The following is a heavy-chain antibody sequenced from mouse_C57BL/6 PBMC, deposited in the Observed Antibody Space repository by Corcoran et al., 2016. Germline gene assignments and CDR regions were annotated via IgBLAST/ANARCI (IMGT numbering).Heavy chain of an antibody. CDR3: ASQEDWDWFAY. CDR1: GYTFTDYY. CDR2: INPNNGGT. J-gene: IGHJ3*01. V-gene: IGHV1-26*01. D-gene: IGHD4-1*01. Sequence: EVQLQQSGPELVKPGASVKISCKASGYTFTDYYMNWVKQSHGKSLEWIGDINPNNGGTSYNQKFKGKATLTVAKSSSTAYMELRSLTSEDSAVYYCASQEDWDWFAYWGQGTLVTVSA.